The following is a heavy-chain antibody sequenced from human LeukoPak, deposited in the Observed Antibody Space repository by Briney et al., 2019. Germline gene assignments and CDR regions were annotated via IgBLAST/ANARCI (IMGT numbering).Heavy chain of an antibody. V-gene: IGHV4-4*07. CDR1: GGSLPIYY. J-gene: IGHJ4*02. CDR2: INISGST. CDR3: ARVSSVSFDY. Sequence: PSETLSLRCSVSGGSLPIYYWSWIRQFAGKGLEWIGRINISGSTNYNPSLKSRVTMSVDTSTNQFSLQLTSVSAADTAMYYCARVSSVSFDYWGRGTLVTVSS.